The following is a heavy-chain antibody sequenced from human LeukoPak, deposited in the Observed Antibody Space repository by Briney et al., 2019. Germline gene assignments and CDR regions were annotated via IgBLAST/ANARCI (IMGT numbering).Heavy chain of an antibody. D-gene: IGHD1-26*01. Sequence: GGSPRLSCAASGFTFSSYAMHWVRQAPGKGLEWVAVISYDGSNKYYADSVKGRFTISRDNAKNSLYLQMNSLRAEDMALYYCAKDIGAGRSYNFDYWGQGTLVTASS. CDR3: AKDIGAGRSYNFDY. CDR2: ISYDGSNK. J-gene: IGHJ4*02. V-gene: IGHV3-30-3*01. CDR1: GFTFSSYA.